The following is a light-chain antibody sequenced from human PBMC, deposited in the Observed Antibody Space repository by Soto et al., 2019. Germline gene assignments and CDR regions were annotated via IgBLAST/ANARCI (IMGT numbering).Light chain of an antibody. Sequence: IQMTQSPSSLSASVGDRVTITCRASHSISRYLNWYQQKPGKVLKLLIYAASTLQSGVPSRFSGSRSGTDFTLTISSRQPEDFATYDCLLDFSYFWAFGQGTKVDIK. CDR3: LLDFSYFWA. J-gene: IGKJ1*01. CDR1: HSISRY. V-gene: IGKV1-6*01. CDR2: AAS.